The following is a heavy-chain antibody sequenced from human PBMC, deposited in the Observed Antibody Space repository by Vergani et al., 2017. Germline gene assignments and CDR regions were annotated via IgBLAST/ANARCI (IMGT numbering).Heavy chain of an antibody. CDR1: GGSISSGGYY. Sequence: QVQLQESGPGLVKPSQTLSLTCTVSGGSISSGGYYWSWIRQHPGKGLEWIGYIYYSGSTYYNPSLKSRVTISVDTSKNQFSLKLSSVTAADTAVYYCARSADTMGDSSDWFDPWGQGTLVTVSS. J-gene: IGHJ5*02. V-gene: IGHV4-31*03. CDR2: IYYSGST. CDR3: ARSADTMGDSSDWFDP. D-gene: IGHD6-19*01.